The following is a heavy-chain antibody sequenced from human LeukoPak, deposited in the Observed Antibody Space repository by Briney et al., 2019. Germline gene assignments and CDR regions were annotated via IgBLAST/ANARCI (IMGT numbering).Heavy chain of an antibody. CDR2: IYSGGST. V-gene: IGHV3-53*01. CDR1: GFTVSTNY. CDR3: ARDSSGWSRDY. D-gene: IGHD6-19*01. Sequence: PGGSLRLSCAASGFTVSTNYMSWVRQAPGKGLEWVSVIYSGGSTYYADSVKGRFTSSRDNAKNSLYLQMNSLRAEDTAVYYCARDSSGWSRDYWGQGTLVIVSS. J-gene: IGHJ4*02.